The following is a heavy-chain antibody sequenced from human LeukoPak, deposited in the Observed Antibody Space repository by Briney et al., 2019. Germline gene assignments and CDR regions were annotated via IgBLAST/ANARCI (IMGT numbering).Heavy chain of an antibody. J-gene: IGHJ3*02. V-gene: IGHV1-24*01. CDR1: GYTLTGLS. CDR2: FDPEDGET. Sequence: ASVKVSCKVSGYTLTGLSMHWVRQAPGKGLEWMGGFDPEDGETIYAQKFQGRVTMTEDTSRDTAYMELSSLRSEDTAVYYCATVKAVAGTRDAFDIWGQGTMVTVSS. D-gene: IGHD6-19*01. CDR3: ATVKAVAGTRDAFDI.